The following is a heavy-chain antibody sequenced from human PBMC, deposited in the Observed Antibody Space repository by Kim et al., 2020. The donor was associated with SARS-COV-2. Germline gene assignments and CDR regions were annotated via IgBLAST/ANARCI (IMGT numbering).Heavy chain of an antibody. V-gene: IGHV3-72*01. CDR2: T. CDR3: ARGGYGGPDY. Sequence: TEYAASVKGRFTISRDASKNSLYLQMNSLKTEDTAVYYCARGGYGGPDYWGQGTLVIVSS. J-gene: IGHJ4*02. D-gene: IGHD3-16*01.